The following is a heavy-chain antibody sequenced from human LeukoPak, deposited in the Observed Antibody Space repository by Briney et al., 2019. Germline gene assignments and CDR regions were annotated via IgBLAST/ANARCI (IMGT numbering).Heavy chain of an antibody. CDR2: MNPNSGNT. V-gene: IGHV1-8*01. CDR3: ARGVVSRVWHY. J-gene: IGHJ4*02. Sequence: ASVKVSCKVSGYTLTELSMHWLRQATGQGLEWMGWMNPNSGNTGYAQKFQGRVTMTRNTSISTAYMELSSLRSEDTVVYYCARGVVSRVWHYWGQGTLVTVSS. D-gene: IGHD2-2*01. CDR1: GYTLTELS.